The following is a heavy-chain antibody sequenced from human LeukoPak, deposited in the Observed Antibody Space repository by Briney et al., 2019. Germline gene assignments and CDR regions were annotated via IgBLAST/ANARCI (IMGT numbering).Heavy chain of an antibody. J-gene: IGHJ4*02. V-gene: IGHV4-59*08. CDR3: ARVGPYYGSGSFDY. CDR2: IYHNGNT. D-gene: IGHD3-10*01. CDR1: SGSISTYY. Sequence: PSETLSLTCTVSSGSISTYYWSWIRQPPGKGLEWIGYIYHNGNTNYNPSLKSRVTLSVDTSKNQFSLKLSSVTAADTAVYYCARVGPYYGSGSFDYWGQGILVAVSS.